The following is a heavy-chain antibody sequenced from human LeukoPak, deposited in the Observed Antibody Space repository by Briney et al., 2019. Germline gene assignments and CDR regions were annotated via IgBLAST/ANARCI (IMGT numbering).Heavy chain of an antibody. CDR2: ISGGGAGT. V-gene: IGHV3-23*01. J-gene: IGHJ4*02. CDR3: AKDFVRYNIQFDY. D-gene: IGHD1-14*01. Sequence: GGSLRLSCAASGLIFGFYAMSWVRQAPGKGLEWVSSISGGGAGTYYADSVRGRFTISRDNSKNTLYLQMDSLRAEDTALYYCAKDFVRYNIQFDYWGQGALVTVSS. CDR1: GLIFGFYA.